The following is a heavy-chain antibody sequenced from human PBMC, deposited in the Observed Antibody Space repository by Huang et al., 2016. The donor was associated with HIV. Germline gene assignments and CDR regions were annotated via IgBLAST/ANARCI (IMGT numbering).Heavy chain of an antibody. Sequence: QVQLVESGGGVVQPGRSLRISCAASGFTFSSYGMHWVRQDPGKGLGWVAVISDYAKKKYYADSVKGRFSISRDNSKTTVYLQLNSLRLEDTAVYYCAKGGSAAAVLDFWGQGTLVTVSS. V-gene: IGHV3-30*18. CDR2: ISDYAKKK. D-gene: IGHD6-13*01. CDR3: AKGGSAAAVLDF. J-gene: IGHJ4*02. CDR1: GFTFSSYG.